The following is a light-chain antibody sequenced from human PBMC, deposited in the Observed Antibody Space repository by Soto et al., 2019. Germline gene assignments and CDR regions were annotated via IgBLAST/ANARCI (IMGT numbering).Light chain of an antibody. J-gene: IGKJ2*01. CDR1: QSINNY. V-gene: IGKV1-39*01. Sequence: DIQMTQSPSSLSASVGDRVTITCRASQSINNYLKWYQQKPGKAPNLLIYAASSLQSGVPSRFSGSGSGTYFTLTISSLQPEVFATYYCQQSYSTLMYTFGQGTKLEIK. CDR2: AAS. CDR3: QQSYSTLMYT.